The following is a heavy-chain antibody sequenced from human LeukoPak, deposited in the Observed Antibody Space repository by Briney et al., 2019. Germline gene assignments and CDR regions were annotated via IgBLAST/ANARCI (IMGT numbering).Heavy chain of an antibody. CDR2: IIPIFGTA. D-gene: IGHD3-3*01. CDR3: PRDHYDFWSGYLYYMDV. J-gene: IGHJ6*03. V-gene: IGHV1-69*05. Sequence: ASVKVSCKASVGTFSSYAISWVRQAPGQGLEWMGGIIPIFGTANYAQKFQGRVTITTDESTSTAYMELSSLRSEDTAVYYCPRDHYDFWSGYLYYMDVWGKGTTVTVSS. CDR1: VGTFSSYA.